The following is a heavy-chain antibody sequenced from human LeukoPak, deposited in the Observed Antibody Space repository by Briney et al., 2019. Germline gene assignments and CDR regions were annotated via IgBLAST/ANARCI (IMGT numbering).Heavy chain of an antibody. V-gene: IGHV3-21*01. CDR2: IDSSGSYT. J-gene: IGHJ4*01. D-gene: IGHD1-26*01. CDR3: ARDIHSSRFDY. CDR1: GFIFTYYT. Sequence: PGGSLRLSCAASGFIFTYYTMNWVRQAPGKWPEWIASIDSSGSYTHYAASVKGRFTISRDNARDSVYLQMDNLRADDTAIYYCARDIHSSRFDYWGHGTLVTVSS.